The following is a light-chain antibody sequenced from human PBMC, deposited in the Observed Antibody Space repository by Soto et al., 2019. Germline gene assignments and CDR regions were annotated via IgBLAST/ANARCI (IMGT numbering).Light chain of an antibody. CDR3: QQLNSYPFT. J-gene: IGKJ1*01. V-gene: IGKV1-9*01. Sequence: IQLTQSPSSLSASVGDRVTITCRASQGISSYLAWYQQKPGKAPKLLIYAASTLQSGVPSRFSGSGSGTDFTLTISSLQPEDCATYYCQQLNSYPFTFGQGTKVEIK. CDR1: QGISSY. CDR2: AAS.